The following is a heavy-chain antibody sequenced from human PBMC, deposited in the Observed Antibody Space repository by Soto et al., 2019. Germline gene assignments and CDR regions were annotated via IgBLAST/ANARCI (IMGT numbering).Heavy chain of an antibody. D-gene: IGHD2-15*01. CDR1: GFSLTTTGVG. Sequence: QITLKESGPTLVKPTQTLTLTCTFSGFSLTTTGVGVGWIRQPPGKALEWLAIIYWDDDKRYSPSLKSRLTITKDTSKPQVVLTMTNMYPVDTATYFCAHRAVLCSGGTCYSHPFDFWGQGTLVTVSS. J-gene: IGHJ4*02. V-gene: IGHV2-5*02. CDR2: IYWDDDK. CDR3: AHRAVLCSGGTCYSHPFDF.